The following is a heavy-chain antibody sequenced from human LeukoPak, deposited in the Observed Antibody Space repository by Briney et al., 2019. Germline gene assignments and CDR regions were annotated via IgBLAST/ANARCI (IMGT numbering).Heavy chain of an antibody. Sequence: ASVKVSCKASGYTFTSYDINWVRQATGQGLEWMGWMNPNSGNTGYAQKFRGRVTMTRNTSISTAYMELSSLRSEDTAVYYCARVVTLNWFDPWGQGTMVTVSS. CDR1: GYTFTSYD. CDR2: MNPNSGNT. V-gene: IGHV1-8*01. CDR3: ARVVTLNWFDP. D-gene: IGHD5-18*01. J-gene: IGHJ5*02.